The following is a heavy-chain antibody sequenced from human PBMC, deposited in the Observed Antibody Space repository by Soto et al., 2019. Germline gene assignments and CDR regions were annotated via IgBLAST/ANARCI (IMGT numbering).Heavy chain of an antibody. J-gene: IGHJ5*01. V-gene: IGHV4-39*07. CDR2: MNYVGTT. CDR3: ARDLRAARKNWLDS. CDR1: GGSISSIIYY. D-gene: IGHD6-6*01. Sequence: PSETLSLTCTVSGGSISSIIYYWNWSRQPPGKGRGGIGNMNYVGTTNYNPSLQSRVTISVDTSKNQFSLKPSSVTAADTAVYYCARDLRAARKNWLDSWGQGTLVTVSS.